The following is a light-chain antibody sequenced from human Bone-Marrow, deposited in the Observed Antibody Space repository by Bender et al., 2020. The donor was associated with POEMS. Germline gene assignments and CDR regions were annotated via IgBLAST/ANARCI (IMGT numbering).Light chain of an antibody. J-gene: IGLJ2*01. CDR1: SGAIASEY. CDR3: QSSDDDTVAI. Sequence: NFILTQPPSVSASPGETVNISCTRSSGAIASEYVQWYRQRPGSAPATVIYEDHERPSGVPTRFSASIDDSSNSAFLTITGLRTEDEADYFCQSSDDDTVAIFCGGTKLTVL. CDR2: EDH. V-gene: IGLV6-57*04.